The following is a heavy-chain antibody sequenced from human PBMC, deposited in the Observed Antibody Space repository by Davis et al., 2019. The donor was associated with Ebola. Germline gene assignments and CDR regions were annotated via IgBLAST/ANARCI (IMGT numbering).Heavy chain of an antibody. CDR1: GGSISSYY. CDR2: IYTSGST. V-gene: IGHV4-4*07. CDR3: ARGYYDFWSGYLHYYYYMDV. J-gene: IGHJ6*03. Sequence: PSETLSLTCTVSGGSISSYYWSWIRQPAGKGLEWIGRIYTSGSTNYNPSLKSRVTMSVDTSKNQFSLKLSSVTAADTAVYYCARGYYDFWSGYLHYYYYMDVWGQGTTVTVSS. D-gene: IGHD3-3*01.